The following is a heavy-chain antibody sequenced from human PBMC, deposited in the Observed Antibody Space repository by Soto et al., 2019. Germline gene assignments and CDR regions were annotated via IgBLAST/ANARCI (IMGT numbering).Heavy chain of an antibody. V-gene: IGHV5-10-1*01. J-gene: IGHJ6*02. D-gene: IGHD6-13*01. CDR1: GYSFTSYW. CDR3: ARQEQQLDYYYYGMDV. CDR2: IDPSDSYT. Sequence: GESLKISCKGSGYSFTSYWISWVRQMPGKGLEWMGRIDPSDSYTNYSPSFQGHVTISADKSISTAYLQWSSLKASNTAMYYCARQEQQLDYYYYGMDVWGQGTTVTVSS.